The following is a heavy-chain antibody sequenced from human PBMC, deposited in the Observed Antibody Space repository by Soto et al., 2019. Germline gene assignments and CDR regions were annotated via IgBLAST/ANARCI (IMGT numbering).Heavy chain of an antibody. Sequence: ASVKVSCKASGYTFTSYGISWVRQAPGQGLEWMGWISAYNGNTNYAQKLQGRVTMTTDTSTSTAYMELRSLRSDDTAVYYCARFRRITIFGVGSEDYYYYGMDVWGQGTTVTVSS. V-gene: IGHV1-18*04. CDR1: GYTFTSYG. J-gene: IGHJ6*02. CDR3: ARFRRITIFGVGSEDYYYYGMDV. D-gene: IGHD3-3*01. CDR2: ISAYNGNT.